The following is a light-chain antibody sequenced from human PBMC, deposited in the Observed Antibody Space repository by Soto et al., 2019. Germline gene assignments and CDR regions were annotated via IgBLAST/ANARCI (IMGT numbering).Light chain of an antibody. Sequence: DMQMTQSPSTLSASVGDRVTITCRASQSITNWLAWYQQKPGKAPKLLIYDASSLQSGVPSRFSGSGSGTEFTLTINSLQPDDFATYYCQQYNSYSQTFGQGTKVDIK. V-gene: IGKV1-5*01. CDR2: DAS. CDR3: QQYNSYSQT. J-gene: IGKJ1*01. CDR1: QSITNW.